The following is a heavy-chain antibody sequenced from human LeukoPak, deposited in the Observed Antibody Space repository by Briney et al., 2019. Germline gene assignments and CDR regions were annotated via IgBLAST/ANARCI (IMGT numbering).Heavy chain of an antibody. Sequence: ASAKVSCKASGYTFTSYGISWVRQAPGQGLEWMGWISAYNGNTNYAQKLQGRVTMTTDTSTSTAYMELRSLRSDDTAVYYCARDMRISGGNPPAYWGQGTLVTVSS. J-gene: IGHJ4*02. V-gene: IGHV1-18*01. CDR1: GYTFTSYG. D-gene: IGHD4-23*01. CDR2: ISAYNGNT. CDR3: ARDMRISGGNPPAY.